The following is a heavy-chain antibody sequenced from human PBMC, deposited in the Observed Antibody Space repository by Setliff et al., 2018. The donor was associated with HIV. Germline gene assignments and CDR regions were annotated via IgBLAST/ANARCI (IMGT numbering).Heavy chain of an antibody. CDR2: IYPGDSDT. Sequence: PGESLKISCKGFGYSFTNYWIGWVRQMPGKGLEWMGIIYPGDSDTRYSPSFQGQVTISADKSISTAYLQWSSLKASDTAMYYCARHGYCSGTSCSEYYYYYGMDVWGQGTTVTVSS. V-gene: IGHV5-51*01. D-gene: IGHD2-2*03. CDR3: ARHGYCSGTSCSEYYYYYGMDV. CDR1: GYSFTNYW. J-gene: IGHJ6*02.